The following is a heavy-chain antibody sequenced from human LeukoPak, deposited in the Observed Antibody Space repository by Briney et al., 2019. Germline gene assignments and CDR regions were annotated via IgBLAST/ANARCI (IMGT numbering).Heavy chain of an antibody. V-gene: IGHV3-23*01. CDR1: GFTFSDYW. CDR2: ITNNGDST. Sequence: GGSLRLSCAASGFTFSDYWMTWVRQAPGKGLEWVSIITNNGDSTYYADSVKGRFTISRDNSKNTLYLQMNSLRAEDTAVYYCAKALDSSGHWGQGTLVTVSS. J-gene: IGHJ4*02. D-gene: IGHD3-22*01. CDR3: AKALDSSGH.